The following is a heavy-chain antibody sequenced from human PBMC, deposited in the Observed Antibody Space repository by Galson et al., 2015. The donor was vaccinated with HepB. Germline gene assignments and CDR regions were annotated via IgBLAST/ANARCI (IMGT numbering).Heavy chain of an antibody. CDR3: AKDGGLPYCSSTFCPKQFGIDS. J-gene: IGHJ5*01. CDR2: ISYDENNE. Sequence: SLRLSCAASGFTFSTYGMHWVRQAPGKGLEWVAVISYDENNEYYSDSVKGRFTISRDNSKNTLYLQMSSLRAEDTAVYYCAKDGGLPYCSSTFCPKQFGIDSWGQGTLVTVSS. D-gene: IGHD2-2*01. V-gene: IGHV3-30*18. CDR1: GFTFSTYG.